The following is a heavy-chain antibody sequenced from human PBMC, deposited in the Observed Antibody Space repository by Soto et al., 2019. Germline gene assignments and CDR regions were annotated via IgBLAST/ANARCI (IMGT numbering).Heavy chain of an antibody. CDR3: ARVSKTVTTRTRWFDP. J-gene: IGHJ5*02. Sequence: SVKVSCKASGGTFSSYAISWVRQAPGQGLEWMGGIIPIFGTANYAQKFQGRVTITADESTSTAYMELSSLRSEDTAVYYCARVSKTVTTRTRWFDPWGQGTLVTVSS. D-gene: IGHD4-4*01. CDR1: GGTFSSYA. V-gene: IGHV1-69*13. CDR2: IIPIFGTA.